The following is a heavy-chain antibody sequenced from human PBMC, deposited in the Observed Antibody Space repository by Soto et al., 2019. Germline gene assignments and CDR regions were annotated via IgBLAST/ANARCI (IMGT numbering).Heavy chain of an antibody. CDR3: GRGRSGQIVVFY. D-gene: IGHD1-26*01. Sequence: SVKVSCKASGYTFTGHYIHWVRQAPEQGPEWMGEIGPESGATRYAQKFQGRVTMTRDTSITTVYMELKNLSPDDTAVYYCGRGRSGQIVVFYWGQGTPVTVSS. CDR2: IGPESGAT. CDR1: GYTFTGHY. J-gene: IGHJ4*02. V-gene: IGHV1-2*02.